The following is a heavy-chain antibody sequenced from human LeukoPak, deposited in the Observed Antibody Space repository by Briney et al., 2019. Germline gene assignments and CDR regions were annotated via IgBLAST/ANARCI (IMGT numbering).Heavy chain of an antibody. V-gene: IGHV3-66*02. D-gene: IGHD3-22*01. CDR1: GFIFSSYP. CDR2: IYSGGST. Sequence: GGSLRLSCAASGFIFSSYPMSWVRQAPGKGLEWVSVIYSGGSTYYADSVKGRFTISRDNSKNTLYLQMNSLRAEDTAVYYCATRSYDSSGYPFDYWGQGTLVTVSS. J-gene: IGHJ4*02. CDR3: ATRSYDSSGYPFDY.